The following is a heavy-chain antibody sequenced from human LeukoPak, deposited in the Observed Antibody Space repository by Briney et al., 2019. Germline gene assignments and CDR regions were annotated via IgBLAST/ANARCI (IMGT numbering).Heavy chain of an antibody. CDR3: AKRGVVIRVILVGFHKEAYYFDS. CDR2: ISDSGGNT. Sequence: PGGSLRLSCAVSGITLSNYGMSWVRQAPGKGLEWVAGISDSGGNTNYADSVKGRFTISRDNPKNTLYLQMNSLRAEDTPVYFCAKRGVVIRVILVGFHKEAYYFDSWGQGALVTVSS. J-gene: IGHJ4*02. V-gene: IGHV3-23*01. D-gene: IGHD3-22*01. CDR1: GITLSNYG.